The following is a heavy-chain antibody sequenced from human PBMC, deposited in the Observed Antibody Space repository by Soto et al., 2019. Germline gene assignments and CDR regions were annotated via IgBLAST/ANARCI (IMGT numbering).Heavy chain of an antibody. CDR3: AKVNSRAMTVVVTDAFDV. D-gene: IGHD3-22*01. J-gene: IGHJ3*01. CDR1: GFSFTNYA. CDR2: ISGNGGNT. V-gene: IGHV3-23*01. Sequence: EVQLLESGGGFVQPGDSLRLSCAASGFSFTNYAMSWVRQAPGKGPEWVSVISGNGGNTHFEDSVKGRFTISRDNSNNMLYLHMNSLRAEDTAVYYCAKVNSRAMTVVVTDAFDVWGQGTMVTVSS.